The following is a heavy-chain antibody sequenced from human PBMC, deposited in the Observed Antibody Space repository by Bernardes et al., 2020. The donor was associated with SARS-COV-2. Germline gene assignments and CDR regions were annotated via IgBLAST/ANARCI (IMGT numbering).Heavy chain of an antibody. Sequence: GGSLSPPRSASGFTLRSFCLPRVPHAPRKGPEWPSFLTPHSRSMYYADSVKGRFTISRDSAKNSLFLQMNSLGVEDTAVYYCARDRGYASGVKGAFDIWGQGTMVTVSS. V-gene: IGHV3-48*01. CDR2: LTPHSRSM. J-gene: IGHJ3*02. D-gene: IGHD3-16*01. CDR1: GFTLRSFC. CDR3: ARDRGYASGVKGAFDI.